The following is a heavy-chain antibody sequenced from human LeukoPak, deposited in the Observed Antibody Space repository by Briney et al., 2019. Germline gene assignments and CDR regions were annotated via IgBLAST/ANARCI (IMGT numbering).Heavy chain of an antibody. J-gene: IGHJ4*02. CDR2: INHSGST. CDR3: ARWMGNGYNFFDY. CDR1: GGSISRSSYY. V-gene: IGHV4-39*07. Sequence: SETLSLTCTVSGGSISRSSYYWGWIRQPPGKGLEWIGEINHSGSTDYNPSLKSRVTISVDTSKNQFSLKLSSVTAADTAVYYCARWMGNGYNFFDYWGQGTLVTVSS. D-gene: IGHD5-24*01.